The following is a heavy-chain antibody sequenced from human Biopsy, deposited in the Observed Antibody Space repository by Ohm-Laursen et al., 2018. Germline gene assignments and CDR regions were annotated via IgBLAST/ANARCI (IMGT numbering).Heavy chain of an antibody. CDR1: GFIFSSYA. CDR2: ISGNSDII. J-gene: IGHJ4*02. V-gene: IGHV3-23*01. D-gene: IGHD4-17*01. Sequence: SLRLSCAAFGFIFSSYAMTWFRQAPGKGLEWVSTISGNSDIIYDTDSVKGRFTISRDNSKNTLYLQMNSLRADDTAVYYCALAAAQTVTHFDYWGQGTLVTVSS. CDR3: ALAAAQTVTHFDY.